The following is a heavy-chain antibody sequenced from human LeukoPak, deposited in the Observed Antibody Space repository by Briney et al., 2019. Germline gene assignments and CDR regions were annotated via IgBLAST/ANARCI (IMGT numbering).Heavy chain of an antibody. CDR1: GFTFSDYY. CDR3: VKDPDSDDNDYGFIDGFDP. J-gene: IGHJ5*02. V-gene: IGHV3-23*01. D-gene: IGHD4-17*01. CDR2: ISDTTRT. Sequence: GGSLRLSCAASGFTFSDYYMSWIRQAPGKGLEWVSGISDTTRTYYADSVKGRFTISRDNSKNMLYLQMNSLRAEDTAVYYCVKDPDSDDNDYGFIDGFDPWGQGTLVTVSS.